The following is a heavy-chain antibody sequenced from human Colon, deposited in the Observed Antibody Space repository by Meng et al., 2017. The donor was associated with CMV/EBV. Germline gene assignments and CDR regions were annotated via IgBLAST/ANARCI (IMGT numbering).Heavy chain of an antibody. CDR2: IIPRLGII. CDR1: GGTFSSSG. CDR3: ASRGTYCSGGSCYYWFDP. D-gene: IGHD2-15*01. Sequence: SVKVSCKTSGGTFSSSGLTWVRQAPGQGLDWMGGIIPRLGIINYAQKFQGRLRISADTSATTVHMELSSLSSEDTAVYYCASRGTYCSGGSCYYWFDPWGQGTLVTVSS. V-gene: IGHV1-69*10. J-gene: IGHJ5*02.